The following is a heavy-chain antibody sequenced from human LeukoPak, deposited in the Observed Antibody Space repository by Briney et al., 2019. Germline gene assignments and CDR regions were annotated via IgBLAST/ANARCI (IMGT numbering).Heavy chain of an antibody. CDR1: GDSISSYY. CDR3: ARGFGSGSPFDY. V-gene: IGHV4-59*01. Sequence: SETLSLTCTVSGDSISSYYWSWIRQPPGKGLGWIGYIYYSGSTNYNPSLKSRVTISVDTSKNQFSLKLSSVTAADTAVYYCARGFGSGSPFDYWGQGTLVTVSS. J-gene: IGHJ4*02. D-gene: IGHD3-10*01. CDR2: IYYSGST.